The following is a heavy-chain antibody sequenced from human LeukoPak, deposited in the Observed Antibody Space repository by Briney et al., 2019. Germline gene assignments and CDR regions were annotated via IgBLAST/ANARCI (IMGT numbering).Heavy chain of an antibody. V-gene: IGHV4-59*01. J-gene: IGHJ4*02. CDR1: GGSISNYH. CDR2: IYYSGST. CDR3: ARDRQSEFDY. Sequence: SETLSLTCTVSGGSISNYHWGWIRQPPGKGLEWIGYIYYSGSTNYNPSLKSRVTISVDTSKNQFSLKLSSVTAADTAVYYCARDRQSEFDYWGQGTLVTVSS.